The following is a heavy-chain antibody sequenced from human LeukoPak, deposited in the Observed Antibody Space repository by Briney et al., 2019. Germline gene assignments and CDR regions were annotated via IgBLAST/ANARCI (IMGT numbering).Heavy chain of an antibody. CDR3: AKDAQRGFDYSNSLEY. J-gene: IGHJ4*02. Sequence: GGSLRLSCAASGFTFSHYGMHWVRQAPGRRLEWVAVIWSDGSNKFYADSVKGRFTISRDNSQNTVDLHMNILRAEDTAVYYCAKDAQRGFDYSNSLEYWGQGTLVTVSS. CDR1: GFTFSHYG. V-gene: IGHV3-33*06. D-gene: IGHD4-11*01. CDR2: IWSDGSNK.